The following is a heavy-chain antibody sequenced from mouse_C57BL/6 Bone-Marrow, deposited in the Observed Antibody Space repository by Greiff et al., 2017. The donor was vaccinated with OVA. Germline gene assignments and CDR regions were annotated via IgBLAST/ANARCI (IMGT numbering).Heavy chain of an antibody. CDR3: AQEGYDYDGVFPYFDY. Sequence: VQLQQPGAELVRPGTSVKLSCKASGYTFTSYWMHWVKQRPGQGLEWIGVIDPSDSYTNYNQKFKGKATLTVDTSSSTAYMQLSSLTSEDSAVYYCAQEGYDYDGVFPYFDYWGQGTTLTVSS. CDR1: GYTFTSYW. D-gene: IGHD2-4*01. CDR2: IDPSDSYT. J-gene: IGHJ2*01. V-gene: IGHV1-59*01.